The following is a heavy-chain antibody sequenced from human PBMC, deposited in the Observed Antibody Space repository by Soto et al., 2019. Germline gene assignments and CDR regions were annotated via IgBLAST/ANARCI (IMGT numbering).Heavy chain of an antibody. CDR2: IYYSGST. CDR1: GGSISSYY. CDR3: ASSNRAAAGFYYYGMDV. Sequence: SETLSLTCTVSGGSISSYYWSWIWQPPGKGLEWIGYIYYSGSTNYNPSLKSRVTISVDTSKNQFSLKLSSVTAADTAVYYCASSNRAAAGFYYYGMDVWGRGTTVTVSS. V-gene: IGHV4-59*01. J-gene: IGHJ6*02. D-gene: IGHD6-13*01.